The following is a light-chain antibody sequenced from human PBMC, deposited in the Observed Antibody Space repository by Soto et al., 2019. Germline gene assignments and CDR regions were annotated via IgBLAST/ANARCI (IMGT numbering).Light chain of an antibody. CDR3: QSYGSSRT. Sequence: EFVLPKSPGSLSLSPGDRATRSCRASQSLVNTYVAWYQQKAGQAPRLLIYDASTRATGIPDRFSGSGSGTDFTLSISRLEPEDFAVYYCQSYGSSRTFGQGTKVDIK. CDR2: DAS. CDR1: QSLVNTY. V-gene: IGKV3-20*01. J-gene: IGKJ1*01.